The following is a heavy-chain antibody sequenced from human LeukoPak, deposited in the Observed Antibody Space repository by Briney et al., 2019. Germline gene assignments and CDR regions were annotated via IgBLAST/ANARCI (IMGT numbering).Heavy chain of an antibody. J-gene: IGHJ4*02. V-gene: IGHV3-23*01. CDR2: IFPSGGEI. CDR1: GFTFSTFA. Sequence: PGGSLRLSCEASGFTFSTFAMIWVRQPPGKGLEWVSSIFPSGGEIHYADSVKGRFTISRDNNKNSLYLQMNSLRTEDTALYYCARDSSGSLDYWGQGTLVTVSS. CDR3: ARDSSGSLDY. D-gene: IGHD1-26*01.